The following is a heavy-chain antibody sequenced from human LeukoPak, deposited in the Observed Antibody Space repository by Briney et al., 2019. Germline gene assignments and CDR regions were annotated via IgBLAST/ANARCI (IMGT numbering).Heavy chain of an antibody. J-gene: IGHJ4*02. CDR2: INPNSGST. CDR3: ARDGYQPRPYDY. V-gene: IGHV1-2*02. Sequence: ASVKVSCKASGYTFTGYYMHWVRQAPGQGLEWMGWINPNSGSTNYAQKFQGRVTMTRDTSISTAYMELSRLRSDDTAVYYCARDGYQPRPYDYWGQGTLVTVSS. D-gene: IGHD2-2*01. CDR1: GYTFTGYY.